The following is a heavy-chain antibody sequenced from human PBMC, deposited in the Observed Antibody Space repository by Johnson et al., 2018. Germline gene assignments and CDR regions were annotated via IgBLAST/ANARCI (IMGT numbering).Heavy chain of an antibody. J-gene: IGHJ3*02. CDR3: ATHLTSYFDTSGHEVRRYSFHI. CDR2: FYYSGSP. D-gene: IGHD3-22*01. V-gene: IGHV4-59*01. CDR1: GGSISSYY. Sequence: QVQLQESGPGLVKPSETLSLMCTVSGGSISSYYWSWIRQPPGKRPEWLGYFYYSGSPNYNPSLKSRSTIYFDTSTHHLSPTLNSVTAADTAVSYCATHLTSYFDTSGHEVRRYSFHIWGQGTMVTVSA.